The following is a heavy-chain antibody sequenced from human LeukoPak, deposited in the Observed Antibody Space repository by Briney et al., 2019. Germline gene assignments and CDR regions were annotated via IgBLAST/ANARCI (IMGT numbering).Heavy chain of an antibody. CDR1: GYTFTSYG. J-gene: IGHJ4*02. CDR2: INSYNGNT. D-gene: IGHD3-22*01. V-gene: IGHV1-18*01. CDR3: ARDLAFPYDSSGYYYDY. Sequence: DSVKVSCKASGYTFTSYGISWVRQAPGQGLEWMGWINSYNGNTNYAQKLQGRVTMTTDTSTSTAYMELRSLRSDDTAVYYCARDLAFPYDSSGYYYDYWGQGTLVTVSS.